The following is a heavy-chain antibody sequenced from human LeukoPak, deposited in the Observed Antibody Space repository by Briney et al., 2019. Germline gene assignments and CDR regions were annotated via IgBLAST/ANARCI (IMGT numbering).Heavy chain of an antibody. CDR1: GFTFSSYA. J-gene: IGHJ6*02. D-gene: IGHD3-9*01. CDR3: AKDGNTRLRYFDWLLSGYYYYGMDV. V-gene: IGHV3-23*01. CDR2: ISGSGGSA. Sequence: GGSLRLSCAASGFTFSSYAMSWVRQAPGEGLEWVSAISGSGGSAYYADSVKGRFTISRDNSKNTLYLQMNSLRAEDTAVYYCAKDGNTRLRYFDWLLSGYYYYGMDVGGQGTTVTVSS.